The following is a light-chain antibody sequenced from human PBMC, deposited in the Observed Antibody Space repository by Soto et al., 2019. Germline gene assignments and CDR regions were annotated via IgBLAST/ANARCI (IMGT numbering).Light chain of an antibody. CDR2: GAS. CDR1: QSVSSSY. CDR3: QQYGSSLTWT. V-gene: IGKV3-20*01. J-gene: IGKJ1*01. Sequence: EIVLTQSPGTLSLSPGERATLSCRASQSVSSSYLAWYQQKPGQAPRLLIYGASSRATGIPDRFSGSGSRTDFTLTISRLEPEDFAVYYCQQYGSSLTWTFGQGTKVGIK.